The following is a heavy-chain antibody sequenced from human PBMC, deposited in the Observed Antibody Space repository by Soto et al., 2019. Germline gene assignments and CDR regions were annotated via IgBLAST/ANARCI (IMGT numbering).Heavy chain of an antibody. J-gene: IGHJ6*02. CDR1: GFTFSNAW. CDR3: TTDPLLQTWTNSPYGMDV. D-gene: IGHD2-15*01. CDR2: IKSKTDGGTT. V-gene: IGHV3-15*07. Sequence: GGSLRLSCAASGFTFSNAWMNWVRQAPGKGLEWVGRIKSKTDGGTTDYAAPVKGRFTISRDDSKNTLYLQMNSLKTEDTAVYYFTTDPLLQTWTNSPYGMDVWGQGTTVTVSS.